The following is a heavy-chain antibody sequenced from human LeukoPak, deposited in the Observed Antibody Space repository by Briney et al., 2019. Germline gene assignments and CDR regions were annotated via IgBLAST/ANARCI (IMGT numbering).Heavy chain of an antibody. D-gene: IGHD5-18*01. V-gene: IGHV1-18*01. CDR1: GYTFTSYG. Sequence: ASVKVSCKASGYTFTSYGISWVRQAPGQGLEWMGWISAYNGNTNYAQKLQGRVTMTTGTSTSTAYMELRSLRSDDTAVYYCARGRLRGYSYGGFDPWGQGTLVTVSS. CDR3: ARGRLRGYSYGGFDP. J-gene: IGHJ5*02. CDR2: ISAYNGNT.